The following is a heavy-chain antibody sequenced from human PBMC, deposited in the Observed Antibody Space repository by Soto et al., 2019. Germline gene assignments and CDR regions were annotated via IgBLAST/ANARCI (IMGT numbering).Heavy chain of an antibody. D-gene: IGHD4-17*01. CDR1: GGSISSSKW. CDR3: ATKGFDYDEQRFDP. CDR2: IYHSGST. J-gene: IGHJ5*02. Sequence: SETLSLTCAVSGGSISSSKWWSWVHQPPGKGLEWIGEIYHSGSTNYNPSLKSRVTISVDKSKNQFSLKLSSVTAADTAVYYCATKGFDYDEQRFDPWGQGTLVT. V-gene: IGHV4-4*02.